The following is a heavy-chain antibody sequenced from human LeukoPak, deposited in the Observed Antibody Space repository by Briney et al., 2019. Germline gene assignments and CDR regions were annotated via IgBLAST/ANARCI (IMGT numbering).Heavy chain of an antibody. CDR2: ISGSGGST. J-gene: IGHJ5*02. CDR1: GFTFSSYA. V-gene: IGHV3-23*01. D-gene: IGHD4-17*01. CDR3: AKDLYDYGDYPNWFDP. Sequence: PGGSLRLSCAASGFTFSSYAMSWVRQAPGKGLEWVSAISGSGGSTHYADSVKGRFTISRDNSKNTLYLQMNSLRAEDTAVYYCAKDLYDYGDYPNWFDPWGQGTLVTVSP.